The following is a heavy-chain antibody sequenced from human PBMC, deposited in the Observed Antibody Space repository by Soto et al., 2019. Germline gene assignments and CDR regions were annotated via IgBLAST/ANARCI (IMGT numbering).Heavy chain of an antibody. CDR3: ARSNAYYDVWSGYFDY. J-gene: IGHJ4*02. V-gene: IGHV4-61*01. CDR1: GGSVSSGSYY. Sequence: QVQLQESGPGLVKPSETLSLTCTVSGGSVSSGSYYWNWIRQPPGKGLEWIGYINYSGSTKYNPPLKSRVTISVDTSKNQFSLKLSSVTAADTAVYYRARSNAYYDVWSGYFDYWGQGTLVTVSS. CDR2: INYSGST. D-gene: IGHD3-3*01.